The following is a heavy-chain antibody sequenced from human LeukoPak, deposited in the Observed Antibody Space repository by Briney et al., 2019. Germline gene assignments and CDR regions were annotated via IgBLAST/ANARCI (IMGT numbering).Heavy chain of an antibody. CDR2: ISYDGSNR. CDR1: GFTFSSYG. J-gene: IGHJ4*02. CDR3: AKVQYCTNGVCTGEDY. D-gene: IGHD2-8*01. V-gene: IGHV3-30*18. Sequence: GGSLRPSCAASGFTFSSYGMHWVRQAPGKGLEWVAVISYDGSNRYYADSVKGRFTISRDTSKNTLYLQMNSLRAEDTAVYYCAKVQYCTNGVCTGEDYWGQGTLVTVSS.